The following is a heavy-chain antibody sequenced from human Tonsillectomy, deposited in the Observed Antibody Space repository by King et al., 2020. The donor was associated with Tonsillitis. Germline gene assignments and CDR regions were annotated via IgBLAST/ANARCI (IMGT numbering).Heavy chain of an antibody. V-gene: IGHV1-8*01. CDR1: GYTFTSYD. CDR3: ARVSLTYCSGTSCYAYYYYGMDV. CDR2: MNPNSGNT. J-gene: IGHJ6*02. D-gene: IGHD2-2*01. Sequence: QLVQSGAEVKKPGASVKVSCKASGYTFTSYDVNWVRQATGQGLEWMGWMNPNSGNTGYAQKFQGRVTMTRNTSISTAYMELSRLRSEDAAVYYCARVSLTYCSGTSCYAYYYYGMDVWGQGTTVTVSS.